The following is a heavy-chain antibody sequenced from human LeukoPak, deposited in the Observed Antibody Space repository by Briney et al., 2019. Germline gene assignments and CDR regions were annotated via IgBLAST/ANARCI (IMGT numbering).Heavy chain of an antibody. J-gene: IGHJ4*02. CDR2: FRGSGGST. Sequence: GGSLRLSCAASGFTFTNYAMRWVRQAPGKGLESVSAFRGSGGSTYYADSVKGRFTISRDNSKNTLYLQLNSLRAEDTAVYYCAKDVGYCSSTTCYKPFAYWGQGTLVTVSS. CDR1: GFTFTNYA. V-gene: IGHV3-23*01. D-gene: IGHD2-2*02. CDR3: AKDVGYCSSTTCYKPFAY.